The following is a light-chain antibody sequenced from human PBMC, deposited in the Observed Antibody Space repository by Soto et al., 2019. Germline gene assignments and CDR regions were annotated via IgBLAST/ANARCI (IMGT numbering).Light chain of an antibody. V-gene: IGKV3-15*01. CDR2: GAS. Sequence: DMVMTQSHATLSVSPGARVTLHCRASHSINTNLAWYQHKPGQAPRLLIYGASTRATGIPAKFSGSGSGTEFTLTIASLQSDDFAVYYCQQYNYQGTFGQGTKVDIK. CDR1: HSINTN. J-gene: IGKJ1*01. CDR3: QQYNYQGT.